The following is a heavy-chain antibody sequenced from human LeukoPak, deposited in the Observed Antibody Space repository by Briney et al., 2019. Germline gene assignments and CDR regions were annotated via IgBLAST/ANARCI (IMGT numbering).Heavy chain of an antibody. CDR1: GYSISSSNW. D-gene: IGHD3-10*01. J-gene: IGHJ4*02. V-gene: IGHV4-28*03. CDR2: IYYSGST. Sequence: SDTLSLTCAVSGYSISSSNWWGWIRQPPGNGLEWIGYIYYSGSTYYNPSLKSRVTMSVDTSKNQFSLKLSSVTAADTAVYYCAREGQWFGELFRPDYWGQGTLVTVSS. CDR3: AREGQWFGELFRPDY.